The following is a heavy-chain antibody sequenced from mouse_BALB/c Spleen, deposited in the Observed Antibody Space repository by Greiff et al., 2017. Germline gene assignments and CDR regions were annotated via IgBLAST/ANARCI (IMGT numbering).Heavy chain of an antibody. V-gene: IGHV5-4*02. CDR2: ISDGGSYT. Sequence: EVQRVESGGGLVKPGGSLKLSCAASGFTFSDYYMYWVRQTPEKRLEWVATISDGGSYTYYPDSVKGRFTISRDNAKNNLYLQMSSLKSEDTAMYYCARGYDGYYDAMDYWGQGTSVTVSS. J-gene: IGHJ4*01. D-gene: IGHD2-3*01. CDR1: GFTFSDYY. CDR3: ARGYDGYYDAMDY.